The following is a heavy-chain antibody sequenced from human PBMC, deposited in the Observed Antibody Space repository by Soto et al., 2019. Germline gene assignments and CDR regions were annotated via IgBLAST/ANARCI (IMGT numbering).Heavy chain of an antibody. Sequence: FGPTLGNATQTLTLTCTFSGFSLITTGLCVSWIRQPPGKALEWLALIDWDDDKYYSTSLRTRLTISKDTSKPQVVLTLTNMDPVDTATYYCARTHVDIVATRHFDYWGQGTLVTVSS. V-gene: IGHV2-70*01. CDR1: GFSLITTGLC. D-gene: IGHD5-12*01. CDR2: IDWDDDK. J-gene: IGHJ4*02. CDR3: ARTHVDIVATRHFDY.